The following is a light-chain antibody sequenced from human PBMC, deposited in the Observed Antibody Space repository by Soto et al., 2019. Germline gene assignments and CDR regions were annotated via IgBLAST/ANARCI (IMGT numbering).Light chain of an antibody. V-gene: IGKV3D-15*01. CDR1: QSAGNF. CDR3: QQSYSTPIT. CDR2: YIS. Sequence: EVVMRQSPATLSVSPGEGATLSCRASQSAGNFLAWYQQKPGQAPRLLIYYISTRATGIPARFSGSGSGTEFTLTINSLQSEDFATYYCQQSYSTPITFGQGTRREIK. J-gene: IGKJ5*01.